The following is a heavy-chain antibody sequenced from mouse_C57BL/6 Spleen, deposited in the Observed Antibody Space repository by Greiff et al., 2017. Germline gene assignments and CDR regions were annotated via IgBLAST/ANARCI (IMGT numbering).Heavy chain of an antibody. J-gene: IGHJ4*01. V-gene: IGHV1-82*01. Sequence: QVQLQQSGPELVKPGASVKISCKASGYAFSSSWMNWVKQRPGKGLEWIGRIYPGDGDTNYNGKFKGKATLTADKSSSTAYMQLSSLTSEDAAVYFCGRGDGNLPMDYWGQGTSVTVSS. CDR1: GYAFSSSW. CDR2: IYPGDGDT. D-gene: IGHD2-1*01. CDR3: GRGDGNLPMDY.